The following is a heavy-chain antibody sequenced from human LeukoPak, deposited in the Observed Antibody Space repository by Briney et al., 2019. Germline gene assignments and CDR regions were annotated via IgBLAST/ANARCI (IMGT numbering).Heavy chain of an antibody. CDR1: GGSFSGYY. Sequence: PSETLSLTCAVYGGSFSGYYWSWIRQPPGKGLEWIGEINHSGSTNYNPSLKSRVTISVDTSKNQFSLKLSSVTAADTAVYYCARDQELVGPGAFDIWGQGTMVTVSS. CDR2: INHSGST. V-gene: IGHV4-34*01. D-gene: IGHD3-10*01. J-gene: IGHJ3*02. CDR3: ARDQELVGPGAFDI.